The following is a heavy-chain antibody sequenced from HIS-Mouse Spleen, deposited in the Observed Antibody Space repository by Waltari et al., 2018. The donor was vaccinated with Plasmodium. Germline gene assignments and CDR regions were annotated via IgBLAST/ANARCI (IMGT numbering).Heavy chain of an antibody. CDR3: ARDRKVIGIDY. J-gene: IGHJ4*02. V-gene: IGHV3-33*01. Sequence: QVQLVESGGGVVQPGRSLRLSCAASGFTFSSYGMHWVRQAPGKGVGWVAVIWYDGSNKYYADSGKGRFTISRDNSKNTLYLQMNSLRAEDTAVYYCARDRKVIGIDYWGQGTLVTVSS. CDR2: IWYDGSNK. CDR1: GFTFSSYG.